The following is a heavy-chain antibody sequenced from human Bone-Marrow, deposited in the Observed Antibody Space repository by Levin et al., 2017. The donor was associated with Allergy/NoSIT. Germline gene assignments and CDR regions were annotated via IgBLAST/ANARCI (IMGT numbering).Heavy chain of an antibody. D-gene: IGHD3-10*01. V-gene: IGHV1-2*04. CDR2: INPNSGGT. CDR1: GYTFTGYY. CDR3: ARDPGYDTTDSGDY. Sequence: ASVKVSCKASGYTFTGYYMHWVRQAPGQGLEWMGWINPNSGGTNYAQKFQGWVTMTRDTSISTAYMELSRLRSDDTAVYYCARDPGYDTTDSGDYWGQGTLVTVSS. J-gene: IGHJ4*02.